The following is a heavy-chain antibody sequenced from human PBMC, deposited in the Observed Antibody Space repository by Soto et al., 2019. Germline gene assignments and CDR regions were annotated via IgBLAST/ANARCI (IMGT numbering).Heavy chain of an antibody. V-gene: IGHV4-39*01. CDR3: ARQANWGFWLDY. J-gene: IGHJ4*02. CDR2: IYYSGST. Sequence: SETLSLTCTVSGGSISSSSYYWGWIRQPPGKGLEWIGSIYYSGSTYYNPSLKSRVTISVDTSKNQFSLKLSSVTAADTAVYYCARQANWGFWLDYWGQGTLVTVSS. D-gene: IGHD7-27*01. CDR1: GGSISSSSYY.